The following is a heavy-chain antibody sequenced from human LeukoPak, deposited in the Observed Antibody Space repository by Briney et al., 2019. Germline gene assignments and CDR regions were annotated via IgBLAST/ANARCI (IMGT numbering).Heavy chain of an antibody. CDR2: INPNSGGT. CDR3: ARDLGPWLVQGAFDI. V-gene: IGHV1-2*02. Sequence: ASVKVSCKASAYTFTGYYMHWVRQAPGQGLEWMGWINPNSGGTNYAQKFQGRVTMTRDTSISTAYMELSRLRSDDTAVYYCARDLGPWLVQGAFDIWGQGTMVTVSS. J-gene: IGHJ3*02. D-gene: IGHD6-19*01. CDR1: AYTFTGYY.